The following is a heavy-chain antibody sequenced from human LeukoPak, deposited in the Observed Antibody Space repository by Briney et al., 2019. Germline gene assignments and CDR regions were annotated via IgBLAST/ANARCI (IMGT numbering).Heavy chain of an antibody. CDR1: GFTFSSYS. Sequence: GGSLRLSCAASGFTFSSYSMNWVRQAPGKGLEWVSSISSSSSYIYYADSVKGRFTISRDNAKNSLYLQMNSLRAEDTALYHCAREIAVAGTNWFDPWGQGTLVTVSS. D-gene: IGHD6-19*01. J-gene: IGHJ5*02. CDR3: AREIAVAGTNWFDP. V-gene: IGHV3-21*04. CDR2: ISSSSSYI.